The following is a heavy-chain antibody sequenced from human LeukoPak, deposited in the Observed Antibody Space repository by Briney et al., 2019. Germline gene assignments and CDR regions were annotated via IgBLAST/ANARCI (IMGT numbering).Heavy chain of an antibody. CDR1: GYTFTSYY. D-gene: IGHD1-26*01. V-gene: IGHV1-46*01. CDR3: AGEREILQPFDY. J-gene: IGHJ4*02. CDR2: INPSGGST. Sequence: ASVKVSCKASGYTFTSYYMHWVRQAPGQGLEWMGIINPSGGSTSYAQKFQGRVTMTRDMSTSTVYMELSSLRSEDTAVYYCAGEREILQPFDYWGQGTLVTVSS.